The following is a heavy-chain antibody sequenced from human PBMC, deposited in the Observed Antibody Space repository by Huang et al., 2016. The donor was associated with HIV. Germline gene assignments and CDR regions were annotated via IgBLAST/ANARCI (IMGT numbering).Heavy chain of an antibody. Sequence: QVQLQQWGAGLLKPSETLSLTFAVSGGSFSGYYWSLILQPPGKGLEWIGQINHSGSTDYNPSLKSRVTMSVDTSKNQFSLRLNSVSAADTAVYFCARPKLGAHDSFDVWGQGTMVTVSS. J-gene: IGHJ3*01. CDR1: GGSFSGYY. CDR2: INHSGST. D-gene: IGHD1-26*01. V-gene: IGHV4-34*01. CDR3: ARPKLGAHDSFDV.